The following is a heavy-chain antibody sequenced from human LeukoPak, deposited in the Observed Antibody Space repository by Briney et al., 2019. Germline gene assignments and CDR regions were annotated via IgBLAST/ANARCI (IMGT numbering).Heavy chain of an antibody. CDR3: ALQGTTSPFDY. CDR2: ISYDGSNK. D-gene: IGHD2-2*01. Sequence: GGSLRLSCTASGFTFSSYAMHWVRQAPGEGLEWVAVISYDGSNKYYADSVKGRFTISRDNSKNTLYLQMNSLRAEDTAVYYCALQGTTSPFDYWGQGTLVTVSS. CDR1: GFTFSSYA. J-gene: IGHJ4*02. V-gene: IGHV3-30*04.